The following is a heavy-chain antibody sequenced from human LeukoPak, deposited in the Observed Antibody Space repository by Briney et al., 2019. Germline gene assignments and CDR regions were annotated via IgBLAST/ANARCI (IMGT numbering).Heavy chain of an antibody. D-gene: IGHD2-8*01. CDR3: ACINTWFDS. J-gene: IGHJ5*01. CDR2: INGRGST. CDR1: GASIGNYY. V-gene: IGHV4-59*01. Sequence: SETLSLICTVSGASIGNYYWCWIRQPPGKGLEWIGYINGRGSTNYNPSLKSRVTMSADASKNQFSLKLSSVTAADTAVYYCACINTWFDSWGQGTLVTVSS.